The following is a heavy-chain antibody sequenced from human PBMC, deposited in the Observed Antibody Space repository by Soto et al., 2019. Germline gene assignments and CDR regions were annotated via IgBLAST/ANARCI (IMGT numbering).Heavy chain of an antibody. CDR1: AGSISSYH. CDR3: ARSRGNYYDSSRFDP. V-gene: IGHV4-4*09. CDR2: IYFSGST. Sequence: TLSLTCTVSAGSISSYHWSWIRQPPGKGLEWIGYIYFSGSTNYNPSLKGRVTISVDTSKNQFSLKLSSVTAADTAVYYCARSRGNYYDSSRFDPWGQGTLVTVSS. J-gene: IGHJ5*02. D-gene: IGHD3-22*01.